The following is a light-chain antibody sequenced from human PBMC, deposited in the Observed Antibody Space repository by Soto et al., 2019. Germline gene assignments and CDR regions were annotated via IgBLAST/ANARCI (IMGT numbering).Light chain of an antibody. CDR3: QQFNSYWT. J-gene: IGKJ1*01. CDR1: QSISSW. Sequence: DIRMTQSPSTLSASVGDRVTITCRASQSISSWLAWYQQKPGKAPKLLIYDASTLESGVPSRFTGRGSGTEFTLTISSLQPEDFATYYCQQFNSYWTFGQGTKVDIK. CDR2: DAS. V-gene: IGKV1-5*01.